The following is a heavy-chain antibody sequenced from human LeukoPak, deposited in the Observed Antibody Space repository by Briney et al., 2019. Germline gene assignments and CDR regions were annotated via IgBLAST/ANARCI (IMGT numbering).Heavy chain of an antibody. J-gene: IGHJ6*03. V-gene: IGHV1-2*02. CDR2: INPNSGGT. D-gene: IGHD1-26*01. Sequence: ASVKVSCKASGYTFTGYYMHWVRQAPGQGLEWMGWINPNSGGTNYAQKFQGRVTMTRDTSITTAYMELSRLRSDDTAVYYCARSGLEGHLLYYYYMDVWGQGTTVTISS. CDR1: GYTFTGYY. CDR3: ARSGLEGHLLYYYYMDV.